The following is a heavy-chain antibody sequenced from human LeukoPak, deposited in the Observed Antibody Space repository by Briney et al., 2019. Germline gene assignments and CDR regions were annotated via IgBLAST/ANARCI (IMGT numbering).Heavy chain of an antibody. V-gene: IGHV1-18*01. CDR3: ARGLGVVTAQSEQPKPRYFDL. D-gene: IGHD2-21*02. J-gene: IGHJ2*01. Sequence: GASVTVSCTASGYIFTSYGISWVRQAPGQGLEWMGWISGYNGNTNYAQNLQGRVTMTTDTSTSTAYMELRSLRSDDTAVYYCARGLGVVTAQSEQPKPRYFDLWGRGTQVTVSS. CDR2: ISGYNGNT. CDR1: GYIFTSYG.